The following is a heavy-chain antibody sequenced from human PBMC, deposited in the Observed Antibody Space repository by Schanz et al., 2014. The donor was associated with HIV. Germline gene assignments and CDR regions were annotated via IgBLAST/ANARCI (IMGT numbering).Heavy chain of an antibody. CDR3: VGHGSSSS. V-gene: IGHV1-2*02. CDR2: INPKSGDT. J-gene: IGHJ5*02. D-gene: IGHD6-6*01. Sequence: QLQLVQSGAGVKKPGASVKVSCKASAYTFTGYYMHWVRQAPGQGLEWIGWINPKSGDTNYAQKFQGRVTMTRDTSLSVVYMELSRLRSDDTAVYYCVGHGSSSSWGLGTLVTVSS. CDR1: AYTFTGYY.